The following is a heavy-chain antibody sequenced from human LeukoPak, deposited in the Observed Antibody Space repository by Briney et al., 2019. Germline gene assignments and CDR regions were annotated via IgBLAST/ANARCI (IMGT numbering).Heavy chain of an antibody. CDR2: IRYDGSDK. CDR1: GFTFSNFG. Sequence: GSLRLSFSAAGFTFSNFGMHWVRPAPGKGLEWAAFIRYDGSDKYYADSVKGRFSISRDNSKNTLYLEMNSLRAEDTAVYYCARNSSGRFDNWGQGTLVTVSS. D-gene: IGHD6-19*01. V-gene: IGHV3-30*02. CDR3: ARNSSGRFDN. J-gene: IGHJ4*02.